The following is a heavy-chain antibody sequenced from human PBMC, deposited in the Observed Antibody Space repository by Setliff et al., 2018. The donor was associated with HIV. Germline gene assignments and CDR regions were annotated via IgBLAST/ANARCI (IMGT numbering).Heavy chain of an antibody. CDR2: ISAYNGNT. J-gene: IGHJ6*03. D-gene: IGHD5-18*01. V-gene: IGHV1-18*01. Sequence: ASVKVSCKASGYTFTNYGISWVRQAPGQGLEWIGWISAYNGNTNYAQKLQDRVTMTTDTTSTTAYMELRSLRSDDTAVYFCAREDTAPPDYYYSYMDVWGKGTTVTVSS. CDR1: GYTFTNYG. CDR3: AREDTAPPDYYYSYMDV.